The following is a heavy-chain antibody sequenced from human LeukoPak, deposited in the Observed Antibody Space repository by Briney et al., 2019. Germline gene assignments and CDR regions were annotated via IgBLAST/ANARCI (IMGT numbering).Heavy chain of an antibody. CDR3: ARDDRRCYYEY. V-gene: IGHV3-7*01. CDR2: MNEDGSGI. D-gene: IGHD3-10*01. CDR1: GFTFSSFW. Sequence: GGYLRLSCAASGFTFSSFWMTWVRQAPGKGLEWVARMNEDGSGIYYVGSVKGRFTITRDNTLNSLYLHMNSVRAEDTAVQYCARDDRRCYYEYWGQGTLVTVSS. J-gene: IGHJ4*02.